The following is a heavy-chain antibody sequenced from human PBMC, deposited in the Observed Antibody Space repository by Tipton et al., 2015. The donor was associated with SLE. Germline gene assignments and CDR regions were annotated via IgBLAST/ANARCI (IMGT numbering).Heavy chain of an antibody. CDR2: VSHSRST. D-gene: IGHD3-3*01. CDR3: VRAVSGYFNFCYMDV. Sequence: WSWVRQPPGKGLEWIGGVSHSRSTNYNPSLKSRGTISLDTSNNQFSLRLSSVTAADTAVYYCVRAVSGYFNFCYMDVWGRGTTVTISS. V-gene: IGHV4-34*01. J-gene: IGHJ6*03.